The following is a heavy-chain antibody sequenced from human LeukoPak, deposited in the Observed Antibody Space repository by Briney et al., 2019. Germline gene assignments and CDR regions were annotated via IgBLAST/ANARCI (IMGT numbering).Heavy chain of an antibody. D-gene: IGHD4-11*01. CDR3: ARYHDLSNSGNHLDY. Sequence: PSETLSLTCAVSGGSISSSNWWSWVRQPPGKGLEWIGEIYLSGSTNYNPSLKSRVTISLDKSKNHFSLKLSSVTAADTAVYYCARYHDLSNSGNHLDYWGQGTLVTVSS. J-gene: IGHJ4*02. CDR2: IYLSGST. CDR1: GGSISSSNW. V-gene: IGHV4-4*02.